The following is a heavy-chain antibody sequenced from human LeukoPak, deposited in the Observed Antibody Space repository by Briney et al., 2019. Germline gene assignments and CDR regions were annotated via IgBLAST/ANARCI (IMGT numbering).Heavy chain of an antibody. Sequence: SETLSLTCTVSGTSITSYYWNWIRQPPEKGLEWIGSFYYSGSTYYHPSLKSRVTISVDTSKNQFSLNLSSVTAADTAVYYCARTAGVAVAGSRQYFDYWGQGTLVTVSS. J-gene: IGHJ4*02. D-gene: IGHD6-19*01. CDR1: GTSITSYY. CDR3: ARTAGVAVAGSRQYFDY. V-gene: IGHV4-39*01. CDR2: FYYSGST.